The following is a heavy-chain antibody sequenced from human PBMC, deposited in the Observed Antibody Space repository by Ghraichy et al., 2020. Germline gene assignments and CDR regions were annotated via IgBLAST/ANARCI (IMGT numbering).Heavy chain of an antibody. CDR3: ARGSFNYGDYEVFDY. CDR1: GGSFSGYY. J-gene: IGHJ4*02. CDR2: INHSGNT. Sequence: SETLSLTCAVYGGSFSGYYWTWIRQPPGKGLEWIGEINHSGNTNYIPSLKSRVTISADTSKNQFSLKLSSVTAADTAVYYCARGSFNYGDYEVFDYWGQGALVTVSS. V-gene: IGHV4-34*01. D-gene: IGHD4-17*01.